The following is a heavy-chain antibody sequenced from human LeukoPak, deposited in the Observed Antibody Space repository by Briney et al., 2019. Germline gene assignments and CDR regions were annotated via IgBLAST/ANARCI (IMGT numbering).Heavy chain of an antibody. CDR1: GFTFSSYW. J-gene: IGHJ5*02. D-gene: IGHD6-19*01. CDR3: ARGAPIRVAVAATFDP. CDR2: IKQDGSEK. V-gene: IGHV3-7*01. Sequence: GGSLRLSCAASGFTFSSYWMSWVRQAPGKGLEWVANIKQDGSEKYYVDSVRGRFTIFRDNAKNSLYLQMNSLRAEDTAVYYCARGAPIRVAVAATFDPWGQGTLVTVPS.